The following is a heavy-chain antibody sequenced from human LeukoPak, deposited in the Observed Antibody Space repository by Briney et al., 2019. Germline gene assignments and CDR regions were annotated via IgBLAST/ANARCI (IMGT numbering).Heavy chain of an antibody. J-gene: IGHJ6*02. Sequence: QTGGSLRLSCSASRFTFSSYAMHWVRQAPGKGLEYVSAISSNGNTTYYSDSVKGRFTISRDNFKNTLYLQMSSLRAEDTAVYYCVKDDPMDVWGQGTTVTVSS. CDR1: RFTFSSYA. V-gene: IGHV3-64D*09. CDR3: VKDDPMDV. CDR2: ISSNGNTT.